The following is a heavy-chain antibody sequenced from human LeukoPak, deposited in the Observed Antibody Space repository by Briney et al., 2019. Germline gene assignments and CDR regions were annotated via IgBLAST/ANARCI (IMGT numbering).Heavy chain of an antibody. CDR1: GFTFSSYW. Sequence: GGSLRLSCAASGFTFSSYWMSWVRQAPGKGLEWVANIKQDGSEKYYVDSVKGRFTISRDNAKNPLYLQMNSLRAEDTAVYYCARDLVVVAATGYYYYGMDVWGQGTTVTASS. V-gene: IGHV3-7*01. CDR2: IKQDGSEK. J-gene: IGHJ6*02. CDR3: ARDLVVVAATGYYYYGMDV. D-gene: IGHD2-15*01.